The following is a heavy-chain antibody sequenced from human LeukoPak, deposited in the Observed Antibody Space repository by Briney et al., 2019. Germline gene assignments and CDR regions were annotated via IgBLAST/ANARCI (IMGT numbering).Heavy chain of an antibody. V-gene: IGHV4-30-4*01. J-gene: IGHJ6*02. D-gene: IGHD4-17*01. Sequence: SQTLSLTCTVSGGSISSGDYYWSWIRQPPGKGLEWIGYIYYSGSTYYNPSLKSRVTISVDTSKNQFSLKLSSMTAADTAVYYCARVYGDYYYYGMDVWGQGTTVTVSS. CDR1: GGSISSGDYY. CDR2: IYYSGST. CDR3: ARVYGDYYYYGMDV.